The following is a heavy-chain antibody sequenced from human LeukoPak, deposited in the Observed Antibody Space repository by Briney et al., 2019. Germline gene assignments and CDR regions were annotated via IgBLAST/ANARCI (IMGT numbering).Heavy chain of an antibody. CDR2: ISGSGGST. V-gene: IGHV3-23*01. Sequence: GGSLRLSCAASGFSFSTYAMNWVRQAPGKGLEWVSAISGSGGSTYYADSVMGRFIISRDNSKNTLYLQVSSLRAEDTAVYYCAKDASIAATGTGNWFDPWGQGTLVTVSS. CDR1: GFSFSTYA. CDR3: AKDASIAATGTGNWFDP. J-gene: IGHJ5*02. D-gene: IGHD6-13*01.